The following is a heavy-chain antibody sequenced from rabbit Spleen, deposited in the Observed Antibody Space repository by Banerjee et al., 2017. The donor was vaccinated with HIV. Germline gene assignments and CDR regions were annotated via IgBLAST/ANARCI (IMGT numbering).Heavy chain of an antibody. Sequence: QEQLVESGGDLVKPGASLTLTCIASGVSFSGNSYMCWVRQAPGKGLEWIACIDTGSSGFTYFASWAKGRFTISKTSSTTVTLQMTGLTAADTATYFCARGSATMTMVITGYYFNLWGPGTLVTVS. CDR2: IDTGSSGFT. J-gene: IGHJ4*01. CDR3: ARGSATMTMVITGYYFNL. V-gene: IGHV1S45*01. D-gene: IGHD2-1*01. CDR1: GVSFSGNSY.